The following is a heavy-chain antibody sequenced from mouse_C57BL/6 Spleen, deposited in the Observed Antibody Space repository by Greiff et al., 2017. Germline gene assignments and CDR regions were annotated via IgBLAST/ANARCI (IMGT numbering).Heavy chain of an antibody. Sequence: VQLQQSGAELAKPGASVKLSCKASGYTFTSYWMHWVKQRPGQGLEWIGYINPSSGSTKYNQKFKDKATLTADKSSSPAYMPLRSLTYEDSAVXYCARALEGDYFYYFDNSGQGATRTVSP. V-gene: IGHV1-7*01. CDR2: INPSSGST. CDR3: ARALEGDYFYYFDN. J-gene: IGHJ2*01. CDR1: GYTFTSYW. D-gene: IGHD2-13*01.